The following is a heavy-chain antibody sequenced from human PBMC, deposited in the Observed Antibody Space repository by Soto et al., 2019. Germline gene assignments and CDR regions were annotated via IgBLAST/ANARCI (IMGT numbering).Heavy chain of an antibody. CDR2: ISWDGGST. D-gene: IGHD3-10*01. V-gene: IGHV3-43*01. Sequence: EVQLVESGGVVVQPGGSLRLSCAASGFTFDDYTMHWVRQAPGKGLEWVSHISWDGGSTYYTDSVKGRFTISRDNSENSLYLQMNSLRTEDTGLYYCAKDSSGASPGHWGQGTLVTVSS. CDR1: GFTFDDYT. J-gene: IGHJ4*02. CDR3: AKDSSGASPGH.